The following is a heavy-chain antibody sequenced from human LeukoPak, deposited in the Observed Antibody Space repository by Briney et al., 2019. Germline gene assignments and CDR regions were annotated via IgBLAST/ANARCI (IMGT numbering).Heavy chain of an antibody. Sequence: ETLSLTCTVSGGSISSSSYYWGWIRQPPGKGLEWVANIKQDGSEKYYVDSVKGRFTISRDNAKNSLYLQMNSLRVEDTAVYYCARDRSYGSGSLDIDYWGQGTLVTVSS. CDR3: ARDRSYGSGSLDIDY. CDR1: GGSISSSSYY. V-gene: IGHV3-7*01. J-gene: IGHJ4*02. CDR2: IKQDGSEK. D-gene: IGHD3-10*01.